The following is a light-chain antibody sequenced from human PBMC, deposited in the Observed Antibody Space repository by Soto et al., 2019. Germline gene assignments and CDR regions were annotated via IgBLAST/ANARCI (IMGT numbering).Light chain of an antibody. J-gene: IGKJ1*01. CDR1: QGISKE. V-gene: IGKV1-16*01. Sequence: DIQMTQSPSSLSAAVGDRVTITCRASQGISKELDWFQQQPGKAPKCLMYGASILHSGVPSRFSGSGSGTEFTLTISNLQPEDFATYYCLQYYSYPRTFAPGTKVDIK. CDR3: LQYYSYPRT. CDR2: GAS.